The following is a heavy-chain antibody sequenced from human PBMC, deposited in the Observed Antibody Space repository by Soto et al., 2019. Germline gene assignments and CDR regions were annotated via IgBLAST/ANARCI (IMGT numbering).Heavy chain of an antibody. D-gene: IGHD6-19*01. CDR1: GFSLSNARMG. Sequence: QVTLKESGPVLVKPTETLTLTCTVSGFSLSNARMGVRWIRQPPGKALEWLAHIFSNDEKSYSTSLKSRLTISKDTSKSQVVLTMTNMDPVDTATYYCARTFGQWPEAWYFDLWGRGTLVTVSS. V-gene: IGHV2-26*01. CDR3: ARTFGQWPEAWYFDL. CDR2: IFSNDEK. J-gene: IGHJ2*01.